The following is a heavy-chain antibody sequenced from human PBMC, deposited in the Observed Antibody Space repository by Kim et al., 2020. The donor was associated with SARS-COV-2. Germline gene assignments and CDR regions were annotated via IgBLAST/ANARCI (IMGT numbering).Heavy chain of an antibody. V-gene: IGHV3-48*03. J-gene: IGHJ6*02. Sequence: GGSLRLSCAASGFTFSSYEMNWVRQAPGKGLEWVSYISSSGSTIYYADSVKGRFTISRDNAKNSLYLQMNSLRAEDTAVYYCARSTAGFGELLFYYYYGMDVWGQGTTVTVSS. CDR3: ARSTAGFGELLFYYYYGMDV. CDR1: GFTFSSYE. CDR2: ISSSGSTI. D-gene: IGHD3-10*01.